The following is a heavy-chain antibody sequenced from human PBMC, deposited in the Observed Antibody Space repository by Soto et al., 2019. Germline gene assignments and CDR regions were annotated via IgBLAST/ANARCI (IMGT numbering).Heavy chain of an antibody. J-gene: IGHJ4*02. Sequence: QVQLVQSGAEVKKPGASVKVSCKASGYTFTSYAMHWVRQAPGQRLEWMGWINAGNGNTKYSQKFQGRVTITRDTSASTAYMELSSLRSEDTAVYYCARSRYGSGSYYNYLRYWGQRTLVTVSS. CDR1: GYTFTSYA. CDR2: INAGNGNT. V-gene: IGHV1-3*01. D-gene: IGHD3-10*01. CDR3: ARSRYGSGSYYNYLRY.